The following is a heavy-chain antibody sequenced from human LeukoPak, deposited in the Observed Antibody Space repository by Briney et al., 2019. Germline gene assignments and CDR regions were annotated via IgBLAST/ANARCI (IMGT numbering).Heavy chain of an antibody. V-gene: IGHV3-48*03. Sequence: GGSLRLSCAASGFSFSSYEMNWVRQAPGKGLEWVSYISSSGSTIFYADSVKGRFTISRDNAKNSLYLQMNSLRAEDTAIYYCARDFYYGSGRFDYWGQGTLVSVSS. CDR1: GFSFSSYE. D-gene: IGHD3-10*01. CDR3: ARDFYYGSGRFDY. J-gene: IGHJ4*02. CDR2: ISSSGSTI.